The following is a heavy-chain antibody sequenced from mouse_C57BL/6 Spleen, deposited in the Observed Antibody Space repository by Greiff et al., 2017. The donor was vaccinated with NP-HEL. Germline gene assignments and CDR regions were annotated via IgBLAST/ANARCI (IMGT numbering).Heavy chain of an antibody. CDR1: GIDFSRYW. CDR2: INPDSSTI. V-gene: IGHV4-1*01. J-gene: IGHJ4*01. D-gene: IGHD1-1*01. Sequence: DVKLVESGGGLVQPGGSLKLSCAASGIDFSRYWMSWVRRAPGKGLEWIGEINPDSSTINYAPSLKDKFIISRDNAKNTLYLQMSKVRSEDTALYYCARPAYGKGYAMDYWGQGTSLTVSS. CDR3: ARPAYGKGYAMDY.